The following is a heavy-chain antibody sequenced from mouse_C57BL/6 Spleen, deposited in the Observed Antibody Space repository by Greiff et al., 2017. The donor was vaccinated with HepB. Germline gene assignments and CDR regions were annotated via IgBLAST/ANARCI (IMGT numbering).Heavy chain of an antibody. CDR1: GYTFTSYW. Sequence: VQLQQPGAELVKPGASVKLSCKASGYTFTSYWMHWVKQRPGQGLEWIGMIHPNSGSTNYNEKFKSKATLTVDKSSSTAYMQLSSLTSEDSAVYHCARGGLRYSNYYFDYWGQGTTLTVSS. CDR2: IHPNSGST. D-gene: IGHD2-5*01. J-gene: IGHJ2*01. V-gene: IGHV1-64*01. CDR3: ARGGLRYSNYYFDY.